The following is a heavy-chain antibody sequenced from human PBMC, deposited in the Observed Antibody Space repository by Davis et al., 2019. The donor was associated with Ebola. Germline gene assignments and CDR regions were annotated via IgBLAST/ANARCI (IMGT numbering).Heavy chain of an antibody. J-gene: IGHJ4*02. CDR1: GFTFSSYS. D-gene: IGHD1-26*01. Sequence: GESLKISCAASGFTFSSYSMNWFRQAPGKGLEWVGFIRSKAYGGTTEYAASVKGRFTISRDDSKSIAYLQMNSLNTEDTAVYYCTREEWELLRWGQGTLVTVSS. CDR2: IRSKAYGGTT. V-gene: IGHV3-49*03. CDR3: TREEWELLR.